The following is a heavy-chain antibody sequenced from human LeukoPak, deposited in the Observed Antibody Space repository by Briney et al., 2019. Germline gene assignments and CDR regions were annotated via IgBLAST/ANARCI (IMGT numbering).Heavy chain of an antibody. Sequence: ASVKVSCKASGYTFTSYDINWVRQATGQGLEWMGWMNPNSGNTGYAQKFQGRVTMTRNTSISTAYMELSSLRSEDTAVYYCARTYSSSWLNYYYYMDVWGKGTTVSVSS. CDR1: GYTFTSYD. V-gene: IGHV1-8*01. CDR3: ARTYSSSWLNYYYYMDV. D-gene: IGHD6-13*01. J-gene: IGHJ6*03. CDR2: MNPNSGNT.